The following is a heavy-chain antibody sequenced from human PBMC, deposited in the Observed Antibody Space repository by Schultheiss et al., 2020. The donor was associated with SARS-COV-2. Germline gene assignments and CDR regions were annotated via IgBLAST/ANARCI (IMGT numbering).Heavy chain of an antibody. Sequence: GGSLRLSCAASGFTFSSYAMSWVRQAPGKGLEWVSAISGSGGTTYYADSVKGRFTISRDNSKNTLYLQMNSLRAEDTAVYFCARDRNYYGMDVWGQGTTVTVSS. CDR3: ARDRNYYGMDV. V-gene: IGHV3-23*01. J-gene: IGHJ6*02. CDR1: GFTFSSYA. CDR2: ISGSGGTT.